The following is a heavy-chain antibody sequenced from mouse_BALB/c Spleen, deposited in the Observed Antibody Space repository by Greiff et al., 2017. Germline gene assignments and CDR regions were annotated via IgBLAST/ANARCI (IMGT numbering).Heavy chain of an antibody. CDR3: ARSKLRRRGYYAMDY. J-gene: IGHJ4*01. V-gene: IGHV7-3*02. Sequence: EVKLMESGGGLVQPGGSLRLSCATSGFTFTDYYMSWVRQPPGKALEWLGFIRNKANGYTTEYSASVKGRFTISRDNSQSILYLQMNTLRAEDSATYYCARSKLRRRGYYAMDYWGQGTSVTVSS. D-gene: IGHD1-2*01. CDR1: GFTFTDYY. CDR2: IRNKANGYTT.